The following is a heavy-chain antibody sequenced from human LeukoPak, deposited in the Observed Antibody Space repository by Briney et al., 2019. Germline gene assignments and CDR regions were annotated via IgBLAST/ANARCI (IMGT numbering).Heavy chain of an antibody. CDR3: ARVLGYCSSTSCYNAFDI. Sequence: GGSLRLSCAASGFTFSSYAMHWVRQAPGKGLEWVAVISYDGSNKYYADSVKGRFTISRDNSKNTLYLQMNSLRAEDTAVYYCARVLGYCSSTSCYNAFDIWGQGTMVTVSS. J-gene: IGHJ3*02. CDR2: ISYDGSNK. D-gene: IGHD2-2*02. CDR1: GFTFSSYA. V-gene: IGHV3-30-3*01.